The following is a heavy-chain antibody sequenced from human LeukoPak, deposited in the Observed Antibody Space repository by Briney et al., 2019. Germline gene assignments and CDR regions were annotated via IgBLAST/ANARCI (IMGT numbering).Heavy chain of an antibody. CDR1: GGSISSGDYY. D-gene: IGHD6-6*01. Sequence: SETLSLTCTVSGGSISSGDYYWSWIRQPPGKGLEWIGYIYYSGSTYYNPSLKSRVTISVDTSKNQFSLKLSSVTAADTAVYYCARSQLVPNYYMDVWGKGTTVTVSS. J-gene: IGHJ6*03. CDR3: ARSQLVPNYYMDV. V-gene: IGHV4-30-4*08. CDR2: IYYSGST.